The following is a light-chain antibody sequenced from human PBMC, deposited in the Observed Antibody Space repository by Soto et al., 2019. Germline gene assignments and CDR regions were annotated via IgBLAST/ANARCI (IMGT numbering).Light chain of an antibody. V-gene: IGKV3-20*01. CDR1: QSVRSER. J-gene: IGKJ5*01. Sequence: EIVLTQSPDTLSLSPGERAKLSCRASQSVRSERLAWYQHKRGQAPRLVIFDASSRATGIPERFSGSGSGTDFTLTITRLEPEDFAVYFCQQYDVSPITFGLGTRLEI. CDR2: DAS. CDR3: QQYDVSPIT.